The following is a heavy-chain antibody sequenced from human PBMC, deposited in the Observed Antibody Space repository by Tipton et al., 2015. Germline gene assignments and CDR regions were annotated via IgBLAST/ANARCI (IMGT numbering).Heavy chain of an antibody. V-gene: IGHV4-31*03. J-gene: IGHJ4*02. Sequence: TLSLTCTVSGGSLSSGGYYWSWIRQHPGKGLEWIGYIYYSGSTYSNPSLQSRVTISVDTSKNQFSLKLNSVTAADTAVYYCARGQYYDSSGSLGYRGRGTLVTVSS. CDR2: IYYSGST. CDR1: GGSLSSGGYY. D-gene: IGHD3-22*01. CDR3: ARGQYYDSSGSLGY.